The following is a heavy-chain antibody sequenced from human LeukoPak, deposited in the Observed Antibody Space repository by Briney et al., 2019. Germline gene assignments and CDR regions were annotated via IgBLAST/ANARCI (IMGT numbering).Heavy chain of an antibody. CDR1: GFTFSSYA. J-gene: IGHJ5*01. D-gene: IGHD3-10*01. CDR3: AKDRPNYFGSNGHYYRRNGDS. CDR2: ITSSGDTK. Sequence: GGSLRLSCAASGFTFSSYAMSWVRQAPGRGLEWVSAITSSGDTKFYADSVRGRFTISRDNSKNTLYLQMSSLRAEDTAVFYCAKDRPNYFGSNGHYYRRNGDSWGQGTLVTVSS. V-gene: IGHV3-23*01.